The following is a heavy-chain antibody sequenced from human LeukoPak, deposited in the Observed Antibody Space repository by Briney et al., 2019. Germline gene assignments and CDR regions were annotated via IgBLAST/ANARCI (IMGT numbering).Heavy chain of an antibody. J-gene: IGHJ3*02. CDR3: ARRNYDSSGYYQGAFDI. CDR1: GYSISSGYY. Sequence: SETLSLTCTVSGYSISSGYYWGWIRQPPGKGLEWIGSIYHSGSTYYNPSLKSRVTISVDTSKNQFSLKLSSVTAADTAVYYCARRNYDSSGYYQGAFDIWGQGTMVTVSS. V-gene: IGHV4-38-2*02. D-gene: IGHD3-22*01. CDR2: IYHSGST.